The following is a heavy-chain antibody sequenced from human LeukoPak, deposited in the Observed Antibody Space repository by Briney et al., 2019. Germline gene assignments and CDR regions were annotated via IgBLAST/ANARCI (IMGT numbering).Heavy chain of an antibody. V-gene: IGHV4-59*01. D-gene: IGHD6-19*01. CDR2: IHYSGST. CDR1: GGSIGSYY. J-gene: IGHJ4*02. CDR3: ARDGVAGGFDY. Sequence: SETLSLTCTVSGGSIGSYYWNWIRQAPGKGLEWIGYIHYSGSTNHNSSLKSRVTISVDTSKNQYSLKLRSVTAADTAVYYCARDGVAGGFDYWGQGTLVTVSS.